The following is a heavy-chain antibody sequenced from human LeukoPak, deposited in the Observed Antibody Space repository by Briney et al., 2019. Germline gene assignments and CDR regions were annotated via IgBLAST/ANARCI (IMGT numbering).Heavy chain of an antibody. J-gene: IGHJ4*02. D-gene: IGHD3-16*01. CDR3: ARVRRGASVFDY. Sequence: AAVKVSCKASGGTFSSYAISWVRQAPGQGLEWMGRIIPIFGPANYAQKFQGRVTITTDESTSTAYMELSSLRSEDTAVYYCARVRRGASVFDYWGQGTLVTVSS. CDR1: GGTFSSYA. V-gene: IGHV1-69*05. CDR2: IIPIFGPA.